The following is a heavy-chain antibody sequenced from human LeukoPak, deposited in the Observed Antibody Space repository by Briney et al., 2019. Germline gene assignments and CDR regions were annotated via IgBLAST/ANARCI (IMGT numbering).Heavy chain of an antibody. V-gene: IGHV4-59*01. CDR2: IYHSGST. Sequence: SETLSLTCTVSGGSISSYYWNWIRQPPGKGLEWIGYIYHSGSTNQNPSLKSRVTMSLDTSKNQFSLKLTSVTAADTAVYYCATQADSSGYGAFDIWGQGTMLTVSS. D-gene: IGHD3-22*01. J-gene: IGHJ3*02. CDR1: GGSISSYY. CDR3: ATQADSSGYGAFDI.